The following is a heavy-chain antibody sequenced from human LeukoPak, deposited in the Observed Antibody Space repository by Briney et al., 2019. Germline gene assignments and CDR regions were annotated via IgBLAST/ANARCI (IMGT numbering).Heavy chain of an antibody. J-gene: IGHJ4*02. V-gene: IGHV3-15*01. CDR2: IKGKTAAGAP. D-gene: IGHD3-3*01. CDR3: LTGDYDFWSGFYSPNHYFDY. Sequence: GGPLRLSCAVSGVTPTSAWMSWVRQAPGKGLEWVGRIKGKTAAGAPDYVASVKGRFTISRDDSKNTLFLQMNSLKTEDTAVYYCLTGDYDFWSGFYSPNHYFDYWGQGTLVTVSS. CDR1: GVTPTSAW.